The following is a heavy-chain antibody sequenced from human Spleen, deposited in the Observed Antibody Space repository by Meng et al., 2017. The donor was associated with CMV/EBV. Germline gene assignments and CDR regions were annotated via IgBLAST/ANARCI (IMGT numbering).Heavy chain of an antibody. CDR2: IRYDGSDE. CDR1: GFIFSTSG. V-gene: IGHV3-30*02. CDR3: AKVVVPAAGYYYGMDV. J-gene: IGHJ6*02. Sequence: GGSLRLSCAASGFIFSTSGMHWVRQAPGKGLEWVAFIRYDGSDEYYADSVKGRFTISRDNSKNTLYLQMNSLRAEDTAVYYCAKVVVPAAGYYYGMDVWGQGTTVTVSS. D-gene: IGHD2-2*01.